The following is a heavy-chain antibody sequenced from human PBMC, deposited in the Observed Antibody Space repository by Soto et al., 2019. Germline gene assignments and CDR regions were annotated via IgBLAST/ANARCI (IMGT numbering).Heavy chain of an antibody. D-gene: IGHD1-26*01. CDR1: GGTFSSYA. J-gene: IGHJ6*02. CDR3: ARDRTISGSYYYYYYGMDV. CDR2: IIPIFGTA. V-gene: IGHV1-69*13. Sequence: SVKVSCKASGGTFSSYAISWVRQAPGQGLEWMGGIIPIFGTANYAQKFQGRVTITADESTSPAYMELSSLRSEDTAVYYCARDRTISGSYYYYYYGMDVWGQGTTVTVSS.